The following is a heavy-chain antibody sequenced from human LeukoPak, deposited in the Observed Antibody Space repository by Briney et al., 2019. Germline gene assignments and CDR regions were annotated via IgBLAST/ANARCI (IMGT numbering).Heavy chain of an antibody. CDR1: GFTFSDYY. CDR3: ARDMCKGILHKTIDY. Sequence: GGSLRLSCAASGFTFSDYYMSWIRQAPGKGLEWVSYISSSGSTIYYADSVKGRFTISRDNAKNSLYLQMNSLRAEDTAVYYCARDMCKGILHKTIDYWGQGTLVTVSS. V-gene: IGHV3-11*01. D-gene: IGHD5-18*01. J-gene: IGHJ4*02. CDR2: ISSSGSTI.